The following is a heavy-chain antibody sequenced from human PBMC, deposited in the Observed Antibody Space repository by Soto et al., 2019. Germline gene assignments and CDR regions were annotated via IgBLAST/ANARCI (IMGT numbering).Heavy chain of an antibody. D-gene: IGHD3-22*01. CDR1: GYIFTGYY. CDR2: INPNSGGT. V-gene: IGHV1-2*02. Sequence: QVQLVQSGAEVKKPGASVKVSCKASGYIFTGYYIHWVRQAPGQGLGWMGWINPNSGGTNYAQKFQGGXTXTXXTSISTAYMELSRLRSDDTAVYYCARVASNYYDSSGYYFAYWGQGTLVTVSS. J-gene: IGHJ4*02. CDR3: ARVASNYYDSSGYYFAY.